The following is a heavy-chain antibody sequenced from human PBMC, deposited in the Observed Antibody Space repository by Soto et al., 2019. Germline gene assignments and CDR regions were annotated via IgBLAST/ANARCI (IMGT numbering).Heavy chain of an antibody. J-gene: IGHJ6*02. CDR1: VYSLTSYW. D-gene: IGHD2-2*02. CDR2: IYPGDSDT. V-gene: IGHV5-51*01. Sequence: PGESLQISREGSVYSLTSYWIGWVRQMPGKGLEWMGIIYPGDSDTRYSPSCQGQVTISADKSISTAYLQWSSLQASATAIDYCARQGRCSSTSCYTGANFYYYGMDVWGQGTTVTVSS. CDR3: ARQGRCSSTSCYTGANFYYYGMDV.